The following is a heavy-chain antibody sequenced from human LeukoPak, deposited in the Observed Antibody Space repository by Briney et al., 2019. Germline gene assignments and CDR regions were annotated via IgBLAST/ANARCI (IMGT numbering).Heavy chain of an antibody. D-gene: IGHD3-16*01. Sequence: SETLSLTCTVSGGSISSYYWSWIRQPPGKGLEWIGYIYYSGSTNYNPSLKSRVTISVDTSKNQFSLKLSSVTAADTAVYYCARGFLGDIDYWGQGTLVTVSS. CDR3: ARGFLGDIDY. J-gene: IGHJ4*02. CDR1: GGSISSYY. V-gene: IGHV4-59*01. CDR2: IYYSGST.